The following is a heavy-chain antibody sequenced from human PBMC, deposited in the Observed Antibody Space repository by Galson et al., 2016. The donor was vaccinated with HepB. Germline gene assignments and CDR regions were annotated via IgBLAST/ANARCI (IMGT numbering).Heavy chain of an antibody. CDR3: ARESGRITLVRGLDY. CDR1: GYSFSNYG. V-gene: IGHV1-18*01. Sequence: QSGAEVKKPGASVRISCKAFGYSFSNYGISWVRQAPGQGLEWMAWISAYNGKINSAEKFQDRVTMTTDTSTSTAYMELRSLRSDDTAVYYCARESGRITLVRGLDYWGQGTLVTVSS. CDR2: ISAYNGKI. D-gene: IGHD3-10*01. J-gene: IGHJ4*02.